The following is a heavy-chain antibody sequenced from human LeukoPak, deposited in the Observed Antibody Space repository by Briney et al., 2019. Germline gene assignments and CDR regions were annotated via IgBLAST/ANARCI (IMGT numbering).Heavy chain of an antibody. J-gene: IGHJ3*02. V-gene: IGHV3-7*03. Sequence: GGSLRLSCAASGFTFSRHWMSGVRQAPGRGREWVANIKQDGSDKYYVDSVKGRFTISRDNVKNSLYLQMNSLRAEDTAVYYCARKRYGRDAFDIWGQGTMVTVFS. CDR2: IKQDGSDK. D-gene: IGHD1-1*01. CDR1: GFTFSRHW. CDR3: ARKRYGRDAFDI.